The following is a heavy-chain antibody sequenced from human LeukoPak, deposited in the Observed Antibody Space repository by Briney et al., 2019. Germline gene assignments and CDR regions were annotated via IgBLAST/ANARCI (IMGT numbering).Heavy chain of an antibody. CDR1: GFTFSSYG. V-gene: IGHV3-30*18. Sequence: GGSLRLSCAASGFTFSSYGMHWVRQAPGKGLEWVAVISYDGSNKYYAGSVKGRFTISRDNSKNTLYLQMNSLRAEDTAVYYCAKLGGYYYGSSGHDYWGQGTLVTVSS. D-gene: IGHD3-22*01. CDR3: AKLGGYYYGSSGHDY. CDR2: ISYDGSNK. J-gene: IGHJ4*02.